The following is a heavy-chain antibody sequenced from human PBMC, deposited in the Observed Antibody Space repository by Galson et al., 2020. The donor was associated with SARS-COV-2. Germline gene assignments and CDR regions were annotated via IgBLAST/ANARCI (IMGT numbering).Heavy chain of an antibody. CDR1: GGTFSSYA. J-gene: IGHJ4*02. CDR3: ARSRDYYGSGSYPADY. V-gene: IGHV1-69*10. CDR2: IIPILGIA. Sequence: SVTVSCKASGGTFSSYAISWVRQAPGQGLEWMGGIIPILGIANYAQKFQGRVTITADKSTSTAYMELSSLRSEDTAVYYCARSRDYYGSGSYPADYWGQGTLVTVSS. D-gene: IGHD3-10*01.